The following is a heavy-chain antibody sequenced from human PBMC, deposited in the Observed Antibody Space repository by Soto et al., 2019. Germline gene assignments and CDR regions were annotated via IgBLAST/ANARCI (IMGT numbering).Heavy chain of an antibody. V-gene: IGHV1-69*06. CDR3: ARGVRVGRSSWYDYYYGMDV. CDR2: IIPIFGTA. D-gene: IGHD6-13*01. J-gene: IGHJ6*02. Sequence: QVQLVQSGAEVKKPGSSVKVSCKASGGTFSSYAISWVRQAPGQGLEWMGGIIPIFGTANYAQKFQGRVTITADKSTSTAYMELSSLSSEDTAVYYCARGVRVGRSSWYDYYYGMDVWGQGTTVTVSS. CDR1: GGTFSSYA.